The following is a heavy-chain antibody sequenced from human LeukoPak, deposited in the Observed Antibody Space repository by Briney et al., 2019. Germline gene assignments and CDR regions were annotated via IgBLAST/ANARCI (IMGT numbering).Heavy chain of an antibody. CDR1: GFTVITND. CDR3: ARGVEPLAANTLAY. CDR2: LYSDGNT. J-gene: IGHJ4*02. Sequence: GGSLRLSCAASGFTVITNDMTWVRQAPGKGLEWVSVLYSDGNTKYADSVQGRFTISRHNSKNTLYLEMNSLSPDDTAVYYCARGVEPLAANTLAYWGQGTLVTVSS. D-gene: IGHD1-14*01. V-gene: IGHV3-53*01.